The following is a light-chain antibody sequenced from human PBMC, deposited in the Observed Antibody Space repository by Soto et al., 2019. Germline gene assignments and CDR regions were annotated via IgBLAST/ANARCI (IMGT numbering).Light chain of an antibody. CDR2: GAS. J-gene: IGKJ2*01. CDR3: QQYGTTPPYT. CDR1: QSVSSSY. V-gene: IGKV3-20*01. Sequence: EIVLTQSPGTLSLSPGERATLSCRASQSVSSSYLAWYQQKPGQAPRLLIYGASSRATGIPDRFSGSGSGTDFTLTISRLEPGDVAVYYCQQYGTTPPYTFGQATKLEIK.